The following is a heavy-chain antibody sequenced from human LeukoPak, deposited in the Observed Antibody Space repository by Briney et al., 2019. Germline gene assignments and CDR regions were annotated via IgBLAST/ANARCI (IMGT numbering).Heavy chain of an antibody. V-gene: IGHV3-7*01. CDR1: GFTFSNYL. CDR3: VRITMVRGARKDDY. CDR2: IKQDGSEK. J-gene: IGHJ4*02. D-gene: IGHD3-10*01. Sequence: PGGSLRLSCAASGFTFSNYLMSWVRQLPGKGLEWVGNIKQDGSEKYYVDSVKGRFTLSRDNAKNSLYLQMDSLRAEDTAMYYCVRITMVRGARKDDYWGQGTLVTVSS.